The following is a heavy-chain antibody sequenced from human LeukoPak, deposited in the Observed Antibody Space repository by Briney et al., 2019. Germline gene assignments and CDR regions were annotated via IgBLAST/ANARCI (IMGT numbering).Heavy chain of an antibody. J-gene: IGHJ4*02. CDR1: GFTVTSNF. V-gene: IGHV3-66*01. D-gene: IGHD4-23*01. Sequence: GGSLRLSCAASGFTVTSNFMSWVRQAPGKELEWVSVIHSGGATYYADSVKGRFTISRDISKNALYLQMNSLRGDDTAVYYCAGSAVTNLDSWGQGNLVTVSS. CDR2: IHSGGAT. CDR3: AGSAVTNLDS.